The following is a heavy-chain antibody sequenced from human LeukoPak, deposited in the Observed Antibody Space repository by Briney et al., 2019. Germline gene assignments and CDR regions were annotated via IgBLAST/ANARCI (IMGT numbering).Heavy chain of an antibody. D-gene: IGHD6-13*01. Sequence: GESLKISCKGSGYSFANYWIAWVRQMPGKGLEWMGIIYPGDSDTRYSPSFQGQVTISADKSISTAYLQWSNLEASDTAMYYCASLFPGIASWEIWGQGTLVIVSS. J-gene: IGHJ1*01. CDR3: ASLFPGIASWEI. V-gene: IGHV5-51*01. CDR2: IYPGDSDT. CDR1: GYSFANYW.